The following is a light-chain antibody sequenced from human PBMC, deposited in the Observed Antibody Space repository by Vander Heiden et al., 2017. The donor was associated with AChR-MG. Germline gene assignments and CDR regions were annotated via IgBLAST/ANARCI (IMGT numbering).Light chain of an antibody. CDR1: QDISNF. J-gene: IGKJ4*01. CDR2: DAS. Sequence: DIRMTQSPSSLSASVGDTVTITCQASQDISNFLSWYQQKPGKAPKLMIYDASDLETGVPSRFSGAGSGTHFTFTVTNLQPEDFATYYCQQYDDLPLTFGGGTKVEIK. V-gene: IGKV1-33*01. CDR3: QQYDDLPLT.